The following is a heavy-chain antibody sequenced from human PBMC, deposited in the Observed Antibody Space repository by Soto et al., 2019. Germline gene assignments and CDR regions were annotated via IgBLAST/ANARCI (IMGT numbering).Heavy chain of an antibody. D-gene: IGHD6-13*01. CDR1: VYTFSNYY. CDR2: INPSGGNT. V-gene: IGHV1-46*01. Sequence: ASVKVSCKASVYTFSNYYMHWGRLAPGQGLEWMGIINPSGGNTSYAQKFQGRVTMTRDTSSSTVYMELSSLTSEDTAVYYCARDPDSTMVPHLDYWGQGTLVTVSS. CDR3: ARDPDSTMVPHLDY. J-gene: IGHJ4*02.